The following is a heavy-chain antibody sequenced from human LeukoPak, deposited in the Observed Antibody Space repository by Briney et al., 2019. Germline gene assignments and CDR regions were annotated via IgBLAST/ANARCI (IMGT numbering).Heavy chain of an antibody. CDR1: GGSVSSSSYY. J-gene: IGHJ4*02. V-gene: IGHV4-39*02. CDR2: IYHSGST. D-gene: IGHD3-10*01. Sequence: PSETLSLTCSVSGGSVSSSSYYWGWIRQPPGRGLEWIGSIYHSGSTYYNPSLKSRVTISVDTSKNHFSLKLSSVTAADTAVYYCARPRGGSYYLNYFDYWGQGTLVTVSS. CDR3: ARPRGGSYYLNYFDY.